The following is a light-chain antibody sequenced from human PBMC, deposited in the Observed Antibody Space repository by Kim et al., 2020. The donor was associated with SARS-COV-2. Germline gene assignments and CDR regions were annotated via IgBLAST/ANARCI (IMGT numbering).Light chain of an antibody. CDR1: QGISTS. J-gene: IGKJ1*01. V-gene: IGKV1-27*01. Sequence: ASVGDRVTISGRARQGISTSLAWYQQNPGKVPKVLIYSASSLQSGVPSRFSGSGAGTDFTLTISSLQPEDVATYYCQKYDAAPWTFGHGTKVDIK. CDR3: QKYDAAPWT. CDR2: SAS.